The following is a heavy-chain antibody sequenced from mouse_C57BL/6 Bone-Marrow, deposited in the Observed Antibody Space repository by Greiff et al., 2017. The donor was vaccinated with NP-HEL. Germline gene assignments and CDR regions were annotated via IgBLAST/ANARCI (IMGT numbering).Heavy chain of an antibody. J-gene: IGHJ3*01. Sequence: EVKLVESGGGLVKPGGSLKLSCAASGFTFSSYAMSWVRQTPEKRLEWVATISDGGSYTYYPDNVKGRVTISRDNAKNNLYLQMSHLKSEDTAMYYCARDGGTGAYWGQGTLVTVSA. CDR1: GFTFSSYA. V-gene: IGHV5-4*01. D-gene: IGHD2-14*01. CDR3: ARDGGTGAY. CDR2: ISDGGSYT.